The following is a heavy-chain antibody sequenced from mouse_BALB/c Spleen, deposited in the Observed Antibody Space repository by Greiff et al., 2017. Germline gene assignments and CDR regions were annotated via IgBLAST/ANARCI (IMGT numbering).Heavy chain of an antibody. CDR3: ASSTGTYAMDY. Sequence: VKLVESGPGLVQPSQSLSITCTVSGFSLTSYGVHWVRQSPGKGLEWLGVLWSGGSTDYNAAFISRLSISKDNSKSQVFFKMNSLQANDTAIYYCASSTGTYAMDYWGQGTSVTVSS. CDR1: GFSLTSYG. V-gene: IGHV2-2*02. CDR2: LWSGGST. D-gene: IGHD4-1*02. J-gene: IGHJ4*01.